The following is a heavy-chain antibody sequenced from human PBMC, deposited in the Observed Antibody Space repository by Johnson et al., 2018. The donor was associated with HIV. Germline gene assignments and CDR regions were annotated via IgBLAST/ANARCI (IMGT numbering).Heavy chain of an antibody. CDR3: AKIWGDIAATGDAFDI. J-gene: IGHJ3*02. CDR1: GLTFSNYG. V-gene: IGHV3-30*02. Sequence: QVQLVESGGGVVQPGGSLRLSCAASGLTFSNYGSHWVRQAPGKGLEWVAFIRYDGSNKYYADSVKGRFTISRDNSKNTLYLQMDSLRPEDTAVYYCAKIWGDIAATGDAFDIWGRGTMVTVSS. CDR2: IRYDGSNK. D-gene: IGHD5-12*01.